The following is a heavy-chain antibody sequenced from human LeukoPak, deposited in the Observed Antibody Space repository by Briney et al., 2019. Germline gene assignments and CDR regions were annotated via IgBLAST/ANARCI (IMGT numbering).Heavy chain of an antibody. V-gene: IGHV3-7*01. J-gene: IGHJ4*02. CDR1: GFAFSSYW. CDR2: IKQDGSEK. Sequence: GGSLRLSCAASGFAFSSYWMSWVRQAPGKGLEWVANIKQDGSEKYYVDSVKGRFTISRDNAKNSLYLQMNSLRAEDTAVYYCARVRENWNYSYWGQGTLVTVSS. CDR3: ARVRENWNYSY. D-gene: IGHD1-7*01.